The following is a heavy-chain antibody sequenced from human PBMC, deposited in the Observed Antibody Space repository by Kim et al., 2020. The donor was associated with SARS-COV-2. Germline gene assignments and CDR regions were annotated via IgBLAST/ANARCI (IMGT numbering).Heavy chain of an antibody. Sequence: SETLSLTCTVSGGSISSYYWSWIRQPPGKGLEWIGYIYYSGSTNYNPSLKSRVTISVETYNNQFSLKLSSVTAADTAVYYCARSGVGGYYGMDVRGQGT. V-gene: IGHV4-59*13. CDR2: IYYSGST. J-gene: IGHJ6*02. CDR1: GGSISSYY. CDR3: ARSGVGGYYGMDV. D-gene: IGHD3-10*01.